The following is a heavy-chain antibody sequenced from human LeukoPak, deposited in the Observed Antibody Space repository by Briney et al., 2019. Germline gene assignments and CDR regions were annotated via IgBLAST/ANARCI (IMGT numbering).Heavy chain of an antibody. CDR2: INSDGGST. D-gene: IGHD3-10*01. CDR3: ARSFRSSGSENFDY. J-gene: IGHJ4*02. Sequence: GGSLRLSCAASGFTFSSYWMHWVRQAPGKGLVWVSRINSDGGSTTYADSVEGRFTISRDNAKNTLYLQMNSLRAEDTAVYYCARSFRSSGSENFDYWGQGTLVTVSS. V-gene: IGHV3-74*01. CDR1: GFTFSSYW.